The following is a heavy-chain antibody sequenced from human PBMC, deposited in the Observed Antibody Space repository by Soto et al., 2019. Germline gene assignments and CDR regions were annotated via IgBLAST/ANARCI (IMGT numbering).Heavy chain of an antibody. V-gene: IGHV1-18*04. Sequence: QVQLVQSGAEVKKPGASVKVSCKASGYTFTSYGISWVRQAPGQGLEWMGWISAYNGNTNYAQKLQGRVTMTTDTSTSTAYMELRSRRSDDTAGDYWASDKASISSTNWFDPCGQGTLVTVSS. CDR2: ISAYNGNT. CDR3: ASDKASISSTNWFDP. D-gene: IGHD6-6*01. CDR1: GYTFTSYG. J-gene: IGHJ5*02.